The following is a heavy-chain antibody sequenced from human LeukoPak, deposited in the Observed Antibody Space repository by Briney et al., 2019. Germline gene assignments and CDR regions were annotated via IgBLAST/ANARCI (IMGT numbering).Heavy chain of an antibody. D-gene: IGHD6-19*01. CDR2: ISSSGSTI. J-gene: IGHJ6*03. CDR1: GFTFSNYE. V-gene: IGHV3-48*03. CDR3: AKSSGWNYYYYYMDV. Sequence: GASLRLSCAASGFTFSNYEMNWVRQAPGKGLEWVSYISSSGSTIYYADSVRGRFTISRDNAKNSLYLQMNSLRAEDTAVYYCAKSSGWNYYYYYMDVWGKGTTVIASS.